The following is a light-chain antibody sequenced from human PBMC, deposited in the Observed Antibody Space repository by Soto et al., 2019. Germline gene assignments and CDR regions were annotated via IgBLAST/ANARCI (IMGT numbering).Light chain of an antibody. CDR1: SSDVGDYTY. J-gene: IGLJ2*01. Sequence: QSALTQPASVSGSPGQSITISCAGTSSDVGDYTYVSWYQQHPGKAPTLILYDATNRPSGVSNRFSGSKSGNTASLTISGLQAEDEADYYCFSYATSSTLFGGGTKLTVL. V-gene: IGLV2-14*03. CDR3: FSYATSSTL. CDR2: DAT.